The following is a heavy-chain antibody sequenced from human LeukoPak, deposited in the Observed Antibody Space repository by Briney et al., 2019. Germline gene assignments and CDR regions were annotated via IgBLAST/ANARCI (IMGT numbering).Heavy chain of an antibody. CDR2: ISGSGGST. CDR3: AKDQGSGSGYYSWGYFDY. J-gene: IGHJ4*02. Sequence: PGGSLKLSCAASGFIFSNYAMSWVRQAPGKGLEWVSGISGSGGSTVYADSVKGRFTISRDNSKNIMYLQMNSLRAEDTAVYYCAKDQGSGSGYYSWGYFDYWGQGTLVTVSS. CDR1: GFIFSNYA. D-gene: IGHD3-10*01. V-gene: IGHV3-23*01.